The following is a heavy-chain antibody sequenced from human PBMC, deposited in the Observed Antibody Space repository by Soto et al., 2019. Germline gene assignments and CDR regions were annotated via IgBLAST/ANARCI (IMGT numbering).Heavy chain of an antibody. D-gene: IGHD2-15*01. CDR1: GGSISSGDYY. CDR2: IYYSGST. J-gene: IGHJ6*02. V-gene: IGHV4-30-4*01. Sequence: SETLSLTCTVSGGSISSGDYYWSWIRQPPGKGLEWIGYIYYSGSTYYNPSLASRVTISLDRSKNQFDLQLTSVTAADTAMYFCAREERYCSGGTCSDGLDVWGQGTTVTVSS. CDR3: AREERYCSGGTCSDGLDV.